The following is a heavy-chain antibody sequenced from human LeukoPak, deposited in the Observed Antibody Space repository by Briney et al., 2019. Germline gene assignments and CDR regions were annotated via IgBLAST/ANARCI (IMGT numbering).Heavy chain of an antibody. Sequence: PSETLSLTCTVSGGSISSYYWSWIRQPPGKGLEWIGYIYYSGSTNYNPSLKSRVTMSLDTSKNHFSLRLSSVTAADTAVYYCARHPFATPFDYWGPGTLVTVSS. CDR2: IYYSGST. D-gene: IGHD2-15*01. CDR3: ARHPFATPFDY. J-gene: IGHJ4*02. V-gene: IGHV4-59*08. CDR1: GGSISSYY.